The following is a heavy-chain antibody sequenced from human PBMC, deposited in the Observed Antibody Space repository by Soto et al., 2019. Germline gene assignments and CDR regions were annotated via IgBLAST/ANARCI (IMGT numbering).Heavy chain of an antibody. Sequence: SETLSLTCTVSGGSISSYYWSWIRQPPGKGLEWIGYIYYSGSTNYNPSLKSRVTISVDTSKNQFSLKLSSVTAADTAVYYCARVRVAAAGTAWFGPWGQGTLVTVSS. CDR1: GGSISSYY. J-gene: IGHJ5*02. D-gene: IGHD6-13*01. CDR3: ARVRVAAAGTAWFGP. CDR2: IYYSGST. V-gene: IGHV4-59*01.